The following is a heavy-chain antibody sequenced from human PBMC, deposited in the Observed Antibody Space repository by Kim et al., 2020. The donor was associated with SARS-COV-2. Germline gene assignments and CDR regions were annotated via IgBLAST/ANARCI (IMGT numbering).Heavy chain of an antibody. V-gene: IGHV4-59*13. J-gene: IGHJ6*02. CDR1: GGSISNYY. Sequence: SETLSLTCIVSGGSISNYYWSWLRQPPGKGLEWIGYIYYSGSTNYNPSLKSRVTISVDTSKNQFSLKLTSVTAADTAVYYCGRGSQSTTYYYGMDVWGQGTTVTVSS. D-gene: IGHD1-26*01. CDR2: IYYSGST. CDR3: GRGSQSTTYYYGMDV.